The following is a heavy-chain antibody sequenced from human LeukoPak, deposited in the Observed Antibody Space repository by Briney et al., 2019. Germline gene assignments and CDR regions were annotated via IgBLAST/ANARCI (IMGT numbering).Heavy chain of an antibody. CDR2: ISAYNGNT. V-gene: IGHV1-18*01. CDR3: ARVGPHSSGYHSSFDY. CDR1: GYTFTSYG. D-gene: IGHD3-22*01. J-gene: IGHJ4*02. Sequence: ASVKVSCKAYGYTFTSYGISWVRQAPGQGLEWMGWISAYNGNTNYAQKLQGRVTMTTDTSTSTAYMELRSLRSDDTAVYYCARVGPHSSGYHSSFDYWGQGTLVTVSS.